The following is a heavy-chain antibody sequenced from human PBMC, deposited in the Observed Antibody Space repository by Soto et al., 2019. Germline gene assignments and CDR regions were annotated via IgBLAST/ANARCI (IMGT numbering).Heavy chain of an antibody. CDR1: GFTFSNYV. Sequence: GGSLRLSCAASGFTFSNYVMTWVRQPPGKGLEWVSAMDMNSSGGDTYYADSVKGRFTISRDNAKNSLYLQMNSLRAEDTALYYCAKGSVPYQLWYFYYYGMEVWGQGTTVTVSS. CDR3: AKGSVPYQLWYFYYYGMEV. D-gene: IGHD2-2*01. CDR2: MDMNSSGGDT. J-gene: IGHJ6*02. V-gene: IGHV3-23*01.